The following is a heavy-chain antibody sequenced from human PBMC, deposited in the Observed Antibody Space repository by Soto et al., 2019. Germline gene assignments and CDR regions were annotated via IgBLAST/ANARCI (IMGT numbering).Heavy chain of an antibody. D-gene: IGHD4-4*01. J-gene: IGHJ6*02. V-gene: IGHV1-69*01. CDR2: IIPIFGTT. Sequence: QVQLVQSGAEVKKPGSSVKVSCKASGGTFSSYAISWVRQAPGQGLEWMGGIIPIFGTTNYAQKFQGRVTLTADESTSTVYMELSSLRSEDTAVYYCAREEADYDNSKAGYYHYYGMDVWGQGTTVTVSS. CDR3: AREEADYDNSKAGYYHYYGMDV. CDR1: GGTFSSYA.